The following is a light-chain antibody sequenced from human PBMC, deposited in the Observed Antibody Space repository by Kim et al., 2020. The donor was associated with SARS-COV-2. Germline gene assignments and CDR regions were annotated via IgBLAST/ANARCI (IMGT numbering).Light chain of an antibody. Sequence: QSALTQPASVSGSPGQSITISCTGTSNDVGTYDVVSWYQQHPGKAPKLIIFEVFKRPSGVSNRFSGSKSANAASLTISGLQAEDEADYYCCSYTSSRTYVFGTGTKVTVL. CDR1: SNDVGTYDV. J-gene: IGLJ1*01. CDR2: EVF. V-gene: IGLV2-14*02. CDR3: CSYTSSRTYV.